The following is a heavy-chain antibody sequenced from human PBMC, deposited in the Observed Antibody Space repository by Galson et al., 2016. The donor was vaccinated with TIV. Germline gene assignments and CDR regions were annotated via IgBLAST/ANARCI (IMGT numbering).Heavy chain of an antibody. J-gene: IGHJ4*02. CDR2: ISFDGNNQ. Sequence: LEWVTLISFDGNNQYHADSVKGRFTSSRDNSKNTMYLHMNSLRTEDTAVYYCAKVGARGYGDYPYYLEYWGQGTLVTVSS. CDR3: AKVGARGYGDYPYYLEY. V-gene: IGHV3-30*18. D-gene: IGHD4-17*01.